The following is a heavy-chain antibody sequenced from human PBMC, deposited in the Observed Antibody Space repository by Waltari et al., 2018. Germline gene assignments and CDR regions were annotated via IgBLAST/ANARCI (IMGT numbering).Heavy chain of an antibody. J-gene: IGHJ4*02. D-gene: IGHD5-12*01. V-gene: IGHV4-4*02. CDR2: VKRAGGT. Sequence: QLQLQEPGPGLVKPSGTLSLTCVVSGDTMISYYFGSWVRQSPGKGLGWIGPVKRAGGTTYSPAFASRVTMSLDTSINHFSLNMHSATAADTAVYYCARDRGGGLYLDSWGRGILVSVSP. CDR3: ARDRGGGLYLDS. CDR1: GDTMISYYF.